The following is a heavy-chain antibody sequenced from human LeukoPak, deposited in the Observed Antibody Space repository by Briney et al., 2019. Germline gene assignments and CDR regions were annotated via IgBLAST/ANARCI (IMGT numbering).Heavy chain of an antibody. CDR2: VYHSGGA. V-gene: IGHV4/OR15-8*01. Sequence: SETLSLTCAVSGASIASHSWWSWVRQPPGKGLEWIGEVYHSGGANYKPSLKSRVTISVDTSRNHFSLKLTSVTAADTAVYFCAYNRNFALDNWGQGTLVTVSS. D-gene: IGHD1-14*01. CDR3: AYNRNFALDN. CDR1: GASIASHSW. J-gene: IGHJ4*01.